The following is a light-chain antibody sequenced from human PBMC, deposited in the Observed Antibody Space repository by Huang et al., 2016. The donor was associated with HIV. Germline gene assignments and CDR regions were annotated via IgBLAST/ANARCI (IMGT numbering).Light chain of an antibody. Sequence: DIQMTQSPSSLSASVGDRVTISCRSSQSFSSSLNWYQQRPGKAPKLLIYAASSLQSGVPSRISGSGSGTDFSLTINSLQPEDFATYYCQQSDSTPYTFGQGTKLEIK. V-gene: IGKV1-39*01. CDR1: QSFSSS. J-gene: IGKJ2*01. CDR2: AAS. CDR3: QQSDSTPYT.